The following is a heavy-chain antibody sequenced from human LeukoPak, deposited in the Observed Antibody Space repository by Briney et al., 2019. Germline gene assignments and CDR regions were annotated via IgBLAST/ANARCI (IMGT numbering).Heavy chain of an antibody. J-gene: IGHJ4*02. D-gene: IGHD5-12*01. Sequence: PGGSLRLSCAASGFTFSSYAMRWVRQAPGKGLEWVAVISYDGSNKYYADSVKGRFTISRDNSKNTLYLQMNSLRAEDTAVYYCGQGDSGYDFATAQYWGQGTLVTVSS. CDR3: GQGDSGYDFATAQY. CDR2: ISYDGSNK. V-gene: IGHV3-30-3*01. CDR1: GFTFSSYA.